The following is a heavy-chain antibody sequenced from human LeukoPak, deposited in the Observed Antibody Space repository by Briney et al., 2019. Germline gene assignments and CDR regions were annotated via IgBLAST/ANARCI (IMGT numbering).Heavy chain of an antibody. CDR3: ARGTDSSGYYYDNWFDP. Sequence: SVKVSCKASGYTFTGYYMHWVRQAPGQGLEWRGGIIPIFGTANYAQKFQGRVTITTDESTSTAYMELSSLRSEDTAVYYCARGTDSSGYYYDNWFDPWGQGTLVTVSS. V-gene: IGHV1-69*05. D-gene: IGHD3-22*01. J-gene: IGHJ5*02. CDR2: IIPIFGTA. CDR1: GYTFTGYY.